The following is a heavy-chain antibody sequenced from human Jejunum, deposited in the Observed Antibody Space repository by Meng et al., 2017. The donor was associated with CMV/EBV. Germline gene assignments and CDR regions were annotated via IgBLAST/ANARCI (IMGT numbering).Heavy chain of an antibody. D-gene: IGHD6-19*01. V-gene: IGHV4-31*03. CDR3: ARVSSGWDYFDY. CDR2: IYYSGST. CDR1: GGSVSSGGYY. J-gene: IGHJ4*02. Sequence: QVQLQESGPGLVKPSQTLSLTCTVSGGSVSSGGYYWTWIRQHPGKGLEWFGQIYYSGSTFYNPSLKRRVTISIGTSKNQFSLNLRSVTAADTAVYYCARVSSGWDYFDYWGQGTLVTVSS.